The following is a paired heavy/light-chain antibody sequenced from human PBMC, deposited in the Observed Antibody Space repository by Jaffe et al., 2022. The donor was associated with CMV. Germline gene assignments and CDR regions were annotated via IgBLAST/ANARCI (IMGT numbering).Heavy chain of an antibody. CDR1: GYTFTSYG. V-gene: IGHV1-18*01. J-gene: IGHJ5*02. CDR2: ISAYNGNT. Sequence: QVQLVQSGAEVKKPGASVKVSCKASGYTFTSYGISWVRQAPGQGLEWMGWISAYNGNTNYAQKLQGRVTMTTDTSTSTAYMELRSLRSDDTAVYYCARYSSSSVGGLNWFDPWGQGTLVTVSS. D-gene: IGHD6-6*01. CDR3: ARYSSSSVGGLNWFDP.
Light chain of an antibody. Sequence: DIVMTQTPLSLPVTPGEPASISCRSSQSLLDSDDGNTYLDWYLQKPGQSPQLLIYTLSYRASGVPDRFSGSGSGTDFTLKISRVEAEDVGVYYCMQRIEFPTFGQGTKLEIK. J-gene: IGKJ2*01. CDR3: MQRIEFPT. CDR1: QSLLDSDDGNTY. CDR2: TLS. V-gene: IGKV2-40*01.